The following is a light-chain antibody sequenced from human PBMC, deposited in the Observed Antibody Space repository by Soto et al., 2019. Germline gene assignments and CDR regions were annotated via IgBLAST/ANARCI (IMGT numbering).Light chain of an antibody. J-gene: IGLJ1*01. CDR3: TSYTSYSTLDV. CDR1: SSDVGGYNY. Sequence: QSALTQPASVSGSPGQSITISCTGTSSDVGGYNYVSWYQQHPDKAPKLMIYEVSNRPSGVSTRFSGSKSGHTASLTISGLQSEDEADYFCTSYTSYSTLDVFGTGTKLTVL. V-gene: IGLV2-14*01. CDR2: EVS.